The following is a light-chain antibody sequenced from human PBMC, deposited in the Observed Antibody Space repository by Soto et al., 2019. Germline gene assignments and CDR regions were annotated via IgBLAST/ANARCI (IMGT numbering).Light chain of an antibody. J-gene: IGKJ1*01. V-gene: IGKV3-15*01. CDR1: QSVRSN. Sequence: EIVMTQSPATLSVSPGERATLSCRASQSVRSNLAWYQQKPGQAPRLLIYGASTRATGISARFSGSGSGTDFTLTISSLQSEDFAVYYCQQHNNWPPTFGQGTK. CDR3: QQHNNWPPT. CDR2: GAS.